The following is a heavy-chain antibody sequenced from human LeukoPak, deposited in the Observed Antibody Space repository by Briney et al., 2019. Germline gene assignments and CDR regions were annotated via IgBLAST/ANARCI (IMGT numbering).Heavy chain of an antibody. Sequence: ASVKVSCKASGYTFTGYYMHWVRQAPGQGLEWMERINPNSGGTNYAQKFQGRVTMTRDTSISTAYMELSRLRSDDTAVYYCARVKTIYDSSGYYPTWGQGTLVTASS. CDR2: INPNSGGT. D-gene: IGHD3-22*01. J-gene: IGHJ5*02. CDR3: ARVKTIYDSSGYYPT. CDR1: GYTFTGYY. V-gene: IGHV1-2*06.